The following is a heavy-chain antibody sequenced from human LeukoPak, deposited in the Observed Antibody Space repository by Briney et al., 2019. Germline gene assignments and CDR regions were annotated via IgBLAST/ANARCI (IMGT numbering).Heavy chain of an antibody. V-gene: IGHV1-2*02. CDR1: GYTFTGYY. CDR3: ARDHDYYYGMDV. CDR2: INPNRGGT. J-gene: IGHJ6*02. Sequence: GASVKVSCKASGYTFTGYYMHWVRQAPGQGLEWMGWINPNRGGTNYAQKFQGRVTMTRDTSISTAYMELSRLRSDDTAVYYCARDHDYYYGMDVWGQGTTVTVSS.